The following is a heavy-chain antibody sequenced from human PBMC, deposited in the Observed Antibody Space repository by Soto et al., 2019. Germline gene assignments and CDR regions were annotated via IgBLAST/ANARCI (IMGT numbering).Heavy chain of an antibody. CDR2: ISGSGGST. Sequence: GGSLRLSCAASGFTFSSYAMNWVRQAPGKGLEWVSGISGSGGSTPYADTVKGRFTISRDNSKNTLYLQMNSLRAEDTAVYYCAKVDRITAAGSLDSWGQGALVTVSS. CDR3: AKVDRITAAGSLDS. CDR1: GFTFSSYA. V-gene: IGHV3-23*01. D-gene: IGHD6-13*01. J-gene: IGHJ4*02.